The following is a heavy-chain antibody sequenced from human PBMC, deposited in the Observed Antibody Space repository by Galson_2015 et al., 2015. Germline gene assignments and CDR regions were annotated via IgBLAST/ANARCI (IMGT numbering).Heavy chain of an antibody. V-gene: IGHV3-49*03. J-gene: IGHJ4*02. CDR3: SRDPQRYDYIGGSYRSDYFDH. CDR1: GFAFGDYA. D-gene: IGHD3-16*02. Sequence: SLRLSCAASGFAFGDYAMNWFRQSPGKGLEWVGFIRSKTYGGTIEYGASVKGRFTISRDDSKNIAYLQMNSLKTEDTAVYYCSRDPQRYDYIGGSYRSDYFDHWGQGTLVTVSS. CDR2: IRSKTYGGTI.